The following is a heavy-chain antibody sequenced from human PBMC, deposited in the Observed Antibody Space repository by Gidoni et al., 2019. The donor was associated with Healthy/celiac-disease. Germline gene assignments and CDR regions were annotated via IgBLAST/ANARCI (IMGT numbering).Heavy chain of an antibody. J-gene: IGHJ5*02. CDR3: ARDGTKYYDFWSGYYTGWFDP. D-gene: IGHD3-3*01. CDR1: VGSISSYY. Sequence: QVQLQESGPGRVKPSETLSLTCTVSVGSISSYYWSWIRQPPGKGLEWIGYIYYSGSTNYTPSLKSRVTISVDTSKNQFSLKLSSVTAADTAVYYCARDGTKYYDFWSGYYTGWFDPWGQGTLVTVSS. CDR2: IYYSGST. V-gene: IGHV4-59*01.